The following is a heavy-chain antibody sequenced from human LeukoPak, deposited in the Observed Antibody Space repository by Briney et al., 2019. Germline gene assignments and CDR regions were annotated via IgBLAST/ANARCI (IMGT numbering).Heavy chain of an antibody. J-gene: IGHJ4*02. CDR3: ATDGDIVAPGTFDY. CDR2: FDPEDGEI. V-gene: IGHV1-24*01. CDR1: GYTLTKLS. D-gene: IGHD5-12*01. Sequence: ASVKVSCKVSGYTLTKLSMHWVRQAPGKGLEWMGGFDPEDGEIIYAQKFQGRVTMTEDTSTDTAYMELSSLRSEDTAVYYCATDGDIVAPGTFDYWGQGTLVTVSS.